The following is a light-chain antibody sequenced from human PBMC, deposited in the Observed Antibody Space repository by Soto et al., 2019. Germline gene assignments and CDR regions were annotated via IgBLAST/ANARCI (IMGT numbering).Light chain of an antibody. CDR3: LLYHGGIYV. V-gene: IGLV7-43*01. CDR1: SGAVTSGSY. Sequence: VVTQEPSLTVSPGGTVTLTCASSSGAVTSGSYPTWYQQKPGQTPRPLIFDTDNKYSWTPARFSGSLLGGQAALTLSGAQPEDEAESFRLLYHGGIYVFGGGTKVTV. J-gene: IGLJ1*01. CDR2: DTD.